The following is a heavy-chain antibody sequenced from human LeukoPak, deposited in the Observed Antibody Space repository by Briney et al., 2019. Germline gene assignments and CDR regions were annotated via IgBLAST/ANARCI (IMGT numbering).Heavy chain of an antibody. CDR3: TRDRGVTPRGDYYYYGMDV. V-gene: IGHV3-49*03. CDR2: IRSKAYGGTT. CDR1: GFTFGDYA. J-gene: IGHJ6*02. Sequence: GGSLRLSCTASGFTFGDYAMSWFRQAPGEGLEWVGFIRSKAYGGTTEYAASVKGRFTISRDDSKSIAYLQMNSLKTEDTAVYYCTRDRGVTPRGDYYYYGMDVWGQGTTVTVSS. D-gene: IGHD2-21*02.